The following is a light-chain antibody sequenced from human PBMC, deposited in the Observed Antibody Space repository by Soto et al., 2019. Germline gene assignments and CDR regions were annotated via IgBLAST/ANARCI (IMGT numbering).Light chain of an antibody. CDR2: GAS. V-gene: IGKV3-15*01. CDR3: QQYHSWPA. J-gene: IGKJ1*01. Sequence: IVMTQSPATLSVSPGEGATLSCRASQSVSSKLAWYQQKPGQAPRLLIYGASTRATGIPARFSGSGSGTDFTLIISSLQSEDSAVYYCQQYHSWPAFGQGTKVDI. CDR1: QSVSSK.